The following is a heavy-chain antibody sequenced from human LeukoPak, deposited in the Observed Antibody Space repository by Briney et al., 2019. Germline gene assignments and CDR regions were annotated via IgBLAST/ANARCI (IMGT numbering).Heavy chain of an antibody. V-gene: IGHV1-24*01. CDR1: GYTLTELS. Sequence: ASVKVSCKVSGYTLTELSMHWVRQAPGKGLEWMGGFDPEDGETPIFAQKFQGRVTMTEDTSTDTAYMELSSLRSEDTAVYYCARDLGESRTGVYDYWGQGTLVTVSS. J-gene: IGHJ4*02. CDR2: FDPEDGET. D-gene: IGHD1-26*01. CDR3: ARDLGESRTGVYDY.